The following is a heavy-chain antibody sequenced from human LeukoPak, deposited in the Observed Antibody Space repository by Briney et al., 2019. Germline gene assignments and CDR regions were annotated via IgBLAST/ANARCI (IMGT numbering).Heavy chain of an antibody. CDR3: AEAASVRGVSY. J-gene: IGHJ4*02. CDR2: INGDGSTT. Sequence: HAGGSLRLSCAASGFTFSTYWMHWVRQAPGKGPLWVSHINGDGSTTNYADSVKGRFTISRDNAKNTLYLQMNSLRAEDTAVYYYAEAASVRGVSYWGQGTLVTVSS. CDR1: GFTFSTYW. V-gene: IGHV3-74*01. D-gene: IGHD3-10*01.